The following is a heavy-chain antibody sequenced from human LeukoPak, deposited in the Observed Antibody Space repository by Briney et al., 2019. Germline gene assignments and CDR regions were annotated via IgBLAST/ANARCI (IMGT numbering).Heavy chain of an antibody. J-gene: IGHJ4*02. Sequence: GESLKISCKDSGYSFTNYWIGWVRQMPGKGLEWMGIIHSADSNTKYSPSFRGQVTISADKSISTAYLQWSGLKASDTAMYYCAGARHGDYRWDYWGQGTQVTVSS. CDR1: GYSFTNYW. D-gene: IGHD4-17*01. CDR2: IHSADSNT. CDR3: AGARHGDYRWDY. V-gene: IGHV5-51*01.